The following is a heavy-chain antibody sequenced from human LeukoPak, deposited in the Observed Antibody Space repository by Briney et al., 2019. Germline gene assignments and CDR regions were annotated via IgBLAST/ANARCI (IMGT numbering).Heavy chain of an antibody. CDR3: ATDQKGYGGNPRDDAFDI. J-gene: IGHJ3*02. CDR2: FDPEDGET. V-gene: IGHV1-24*01. D-gene: IGHD4-23*01. Sequence: ASVKVSCKVSGYTLTELSMHWVRQAPGKGLEWMGGFDPEDGETIYAQKFQGRVTMTEDTSTDTAYMELSSLRSEDTAVYYCATDQKGYGGNPRDDAFDIWGQGTMVTVSS. CDR1: GYTLTELS.